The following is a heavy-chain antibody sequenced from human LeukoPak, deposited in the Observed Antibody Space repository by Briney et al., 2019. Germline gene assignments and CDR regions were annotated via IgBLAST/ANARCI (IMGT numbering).Heavy chain of an antibody. Sequence: GGSLRLSCTASGFTFSYYGMHWVRQAPGKGLKWVAVMWSNGYSRYYADSVKGRFTISRDNSKNTLYLEMNSLRAEDTAVYSCARDFDTSGHYLFDYWGQGTLVSVSS. J-gene: IGHJ4*02. CDR3: ARDFDTSGHYLFDY. CDR1: GFTFSYYG. CDR2: MWSNGYSR. D-gene: IGHD3-22*01. V-gene: IGHV3-33*01.